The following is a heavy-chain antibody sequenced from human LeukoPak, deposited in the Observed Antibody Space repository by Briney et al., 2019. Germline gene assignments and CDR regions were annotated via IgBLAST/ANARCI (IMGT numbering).Heavy chain of an antibody. CDR2: FDPEDGET. D-gene: IGHD3-22*01. Sequence: ASVKVSCKVSGYTLTELSMHWVRQAPGKGLEWMGGFDPEDGETIYAQKFQGRVTMTEDTSTDTAYMELSSLRSEDTAVYYCATDMSGYYEFDYWGQGTLVTVSS. V-gene: IGHV1-24*01. CDR1: GYTLTELS. J-gene: IGHJ4*02. CDR3: ATDMSGYYEFDY.